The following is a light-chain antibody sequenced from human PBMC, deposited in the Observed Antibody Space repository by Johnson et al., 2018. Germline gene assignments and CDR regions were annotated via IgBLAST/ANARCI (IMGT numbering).Light chain of an antibody. J-gene: IGLJ1*01. CDR2: ENN. CDR3: GTWDSSLSAGKV. V-gene: IGLV1-51*02. CDR1: SSNIGNNY. Sequence: QSVLTQPPSVSAAPGQKVTISCSVSSSNIGNNYVSWYQQLPGTAPKLLIYENNKRPSGIPDRFSGSKSGTSATLGITGLQTGDEADYYCGTWDSSLSAGKVFGTGTKVTVL.